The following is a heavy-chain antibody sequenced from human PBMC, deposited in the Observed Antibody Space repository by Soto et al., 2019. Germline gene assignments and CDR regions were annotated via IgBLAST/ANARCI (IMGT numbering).Heavy chain of an antibody. CDR1: GYSFSSYG. Sequence: QVQLVQPGAEVKEPGASVKVSCKASGYSFSSYGVSWLRQAPGQGLEWIGWINPYNGNTLNAQNLQGRVTLTTDTSTSTAYMELRSLRSDDTAIYYCARDPGAATFDYWGQGTLVTVSS. V-gene: IGHV1-18*04. J-gene: IGHJ4*01. D-gene: IGHD1-26*01. CDR3: ARDPGAATFDY. CDR2: INPYNGNT.